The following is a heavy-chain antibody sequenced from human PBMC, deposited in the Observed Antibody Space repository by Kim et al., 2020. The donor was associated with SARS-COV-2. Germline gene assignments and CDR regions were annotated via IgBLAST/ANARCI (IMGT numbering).Heavy chain of an antibody. J-gene: IGHJ3*02. D-gene: IGHD3-9*01. CDR2: ISSSSSYI. Sequence: GGSLRLSCAASGFTFSSYSMNWVRQAPGKGLEWVSSISSSSSYIYYADSVKGRFTISRDNAKNSLYLQMNSLRAEDTAVYYCARDRSYDILTGYHGAFDIWGQGTMVTVSS. CDR3: ARDRSYDILTGYHGAFDI. V-gene: IGHV3-21*01. CDR1: GFTFSSYS.